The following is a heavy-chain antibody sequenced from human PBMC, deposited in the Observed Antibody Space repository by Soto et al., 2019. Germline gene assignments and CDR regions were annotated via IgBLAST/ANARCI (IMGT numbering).Heavy chain of an antibody. V-gene: IGHV4-31*11. J-gene: IGHJ3*02. CDR1: GGSFSGYY. Sequence: SETLSLTCAVYGGSFSGYYWSWIRQHPGKGLEWIGYIYYSGSTYYNPSLKSRVTISVDTSKNQFSLKLSSVTAADTAMYYCARFYMVRGVMGAFDIWGQGTMVTVSS. D-gene: IGHD3-10*01. CDR2: IYYSGST. CDR3: ARFYMVRGVMGAFDI.